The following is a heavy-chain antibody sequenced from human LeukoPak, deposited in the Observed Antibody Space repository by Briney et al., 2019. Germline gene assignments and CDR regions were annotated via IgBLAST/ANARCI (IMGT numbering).Heavy chain of an antibody. V-gene: IGHV3-33*06. Sequence: GGSLRLSCLASGFGFSNYGMHWVRQAPGKGLEWVAVIWFDGSNEDYADSVKGRFTISRDNSKNTLYLQMKSLRAEDTAVYYCAKETRFWSGIWNFHYWGQGTLVTVSS. CDR2: IWFDGSNE. J-gene: IGHJ4*02. CDR3: AKETRFWSGIWNFHY. CDR1: GFGFSNYG. D-gene: IGHD3-3*01.